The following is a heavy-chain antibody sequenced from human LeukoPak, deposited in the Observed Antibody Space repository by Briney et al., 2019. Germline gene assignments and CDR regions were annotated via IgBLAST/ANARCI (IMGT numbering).Heavy chain of an antibody. D-gene: IGHD3-10*01. J-gene: IGHJ4*02. CDR2: ISYDGSNK. Sequence: GGSLRLSCAASGFTFSSYAMHWVRQAPGKGLEWVAVISYDGSNKYYADSVRGRFTISRDNSKNTLYLQMNSLRAEDTAVYYCARDAGGGSFDYWGQGTLVTVSS. CDR1: GFTFSSYA. V-gene: IGHV3-30-3*01. CDR3: ARDAGGGSFDY.